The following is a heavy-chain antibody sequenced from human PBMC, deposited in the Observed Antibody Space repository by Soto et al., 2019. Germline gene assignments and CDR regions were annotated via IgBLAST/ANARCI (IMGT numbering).Heavy chain of an antibody. CDR1: GFTFSSYG. CDR2: ISYDGSNK. J-gene: IGHJ4*02. V-gene: IGHV3-30*18. CDR3: AKVRSGSYWDSMYYFDY. Sequence: QVQLVESGGGVVQPGRSLRLSCAASGFTFSSYGMHWVRQAPGKGLEWVAVISYDGSNKYYADSVKCRFTISRDNSKNTMYLQMHILRAEDTAVYYCAKVRSGSYWDSMYYFDYWGQGTLVTVSS. D-gene: IGHD1-26*01.